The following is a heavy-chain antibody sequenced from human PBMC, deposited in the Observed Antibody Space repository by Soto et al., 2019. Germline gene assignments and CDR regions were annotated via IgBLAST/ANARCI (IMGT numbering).Heavy chain of an antibody. J-gene: IGHJ1*01. D-gene: IGHD2-15*01. V-gene: IGHV3-66*01. CDR2: IRNGGDT. CDR1: GFSVSSNY. CDR3: ARDSWSQY. Sequence: EVQLVESWGGLVQPGGSLRLCCAASGFSVSSNYMNWVRQAPGKGLEWVSIIRNGGDTYYADSVKDRFTVSRDNSKNTIFLQMNSLRVEDTAVYYCARDSWSQYWGQGTLVTVSS.